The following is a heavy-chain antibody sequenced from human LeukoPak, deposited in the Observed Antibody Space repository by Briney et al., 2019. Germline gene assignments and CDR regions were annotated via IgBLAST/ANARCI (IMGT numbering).Heavy chain of an antibody. CDR1: GFTVSSNY. CDR3: ASSGHSSGWYVLDY. J-gene: IGHJ4*02. D-gene: IGHD6-19*01. V-gene: IGHV3-66*01. CDR2: IYSGGST. Sequence: PGGSLRLSCAGSGFTVSSNYMTWVRQARGKGLEWVSVIYSGGSTDYADSVKGRFTISRDNSKNTLYLQMNSLRAEDTAVYYCASSGHSSGWYVLDYWGQGTLVTVSS.